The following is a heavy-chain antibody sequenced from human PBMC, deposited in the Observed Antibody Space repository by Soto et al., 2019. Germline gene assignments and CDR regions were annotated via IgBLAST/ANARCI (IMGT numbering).Heavy chain of an antibody. CDR3: AKDVGFQQHLFVFDL. CDR1: GGTFTDYA. D-gene: IGHD3-10*02. CDR2: IIPMFRSS. J-gene: IGHJ4*02. V-gene: IGHV1-69*01. Sequence: QVQLVQSGAEAKKPGSSVKVSCKASGGTFTDYAFSWVRQAPGLGLEWMGGIIPMFRSSNFAQKFQDRLTIFADASAGTAYMELSSLRSDDTAIYYCAKDVGFQQHLFVFDLWGQGTLVTVSS.